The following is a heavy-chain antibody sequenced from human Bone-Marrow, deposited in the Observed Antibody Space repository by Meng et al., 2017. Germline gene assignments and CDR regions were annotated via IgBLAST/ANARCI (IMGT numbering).Heavy chain of an antibody. Sequence: ETLSLTCTVSGYSISSGYYWGWIRQPPGKGLEWIGSIYHSGSTYYNPSLKSRVTISVDTSKNQFSLKLSSVTAADTAVYYCAREGVYDILTGYNNWFDPWGQGTLVTVSS. CDR1: GYSISSGYY. CDR2: IYHSGST. J-gene: IGHJ5*02. D-gene: IGHD3-9*01. CDR3: AREGVYDILTGYNNWFDP. V-gene: IGHV4-38-2*02.